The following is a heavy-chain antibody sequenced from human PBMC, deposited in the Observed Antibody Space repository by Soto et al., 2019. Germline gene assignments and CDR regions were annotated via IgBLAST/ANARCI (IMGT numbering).Heavy chain of an antibody. CDR1: GGSFSGYY. Sequence: QVQLQQWGAGLLKPSETLSLTCAVYGGSFSGYYLSWIRQPPGKGLAWIGEINHSGSTNYNPSLKSRVTISVDTSKNQFSLKLSSVTAADTAVYYCARVQSGYSYGTFDYWGQGTLVTVSS. V-gene: IGHV4-34*01. CDR3: ARVQSGYSYGTFDY. CDR2: INHSGST. J-gene: IGHJ4*02. D-gene: IGHD5-18*01.